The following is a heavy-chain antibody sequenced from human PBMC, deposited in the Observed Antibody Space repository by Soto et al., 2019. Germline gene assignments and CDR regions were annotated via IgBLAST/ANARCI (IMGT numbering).Heavy chain of an antibody. V-gene: IGHV3-33*01. Sequence: QVQLVESGGGVVQPGRSLRLSCAASGFTFSSYGMHWVRQAPGKGLEWVAVIWYDGSNKYYADSVKGRFTISRDNSKNTLYLQMNSLRTDDTAVYYCARGPLNCSGGSCYSGASDYWGQGTLLTVSS. D-gene: IGHD2-15*01. CDR3: ARGPLNCSGGSCYSGASDY. CDR1: GFTFSSYG. J-gene: IGHJ4*02. CDR2: IWYDGSNK.